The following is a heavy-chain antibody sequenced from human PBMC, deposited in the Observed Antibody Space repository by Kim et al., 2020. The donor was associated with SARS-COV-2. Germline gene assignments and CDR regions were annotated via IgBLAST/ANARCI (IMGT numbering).Heavy chain of an antibody. CDR3: ASYDSSGYPFDY. CDR2: IIPIFGTA. D-gene: IGHD3-22*01. Sequence: SVKVSCKASGGTFSSYAISWVRQAPGQGLEWMGGIIPIFGTAKYAQKFQGRVTITTDESTSTAYMELSSLRSEDTAVYYCASYDSSGYPFDYWGQGTLVTLSS. CDR1: GGTFSSYA. V-gene: IGHV1-69*05. J-gene: IGHJ4*02.